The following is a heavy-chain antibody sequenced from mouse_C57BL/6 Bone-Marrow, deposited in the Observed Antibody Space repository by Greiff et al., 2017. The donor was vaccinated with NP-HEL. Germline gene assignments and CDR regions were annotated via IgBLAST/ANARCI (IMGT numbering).Heavy chain of an antibody. CDR1: GYTFTSYG. J-gene: IGHJ2*01. CDR3: ACITTVDFDD. V-gene: IGHV1-81*01. CDR2: IYPRSGNT. D-gene: IGHD1-1*01. Sequence: QVQLQQSGAELARPGASVKLSCTASGYTFTSYGISWVKQRTGQGLEWIGEIYPRSGNTYYNEKFKGKATLTADKSSSTAYMELRSLTSEDSAVYFCACITTVDFDDWGQGATLTVSS.